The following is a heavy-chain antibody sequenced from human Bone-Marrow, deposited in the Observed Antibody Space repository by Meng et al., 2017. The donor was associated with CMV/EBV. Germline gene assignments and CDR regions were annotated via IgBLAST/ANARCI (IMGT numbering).Heavy chain of an antibody. CDR1: GYTFTGYY. D-gene: IGHD6-6*01. CDR2: INPNSGGT. CDR3: ARGQRSHYSSSSYMDV. V-gene: IGHV1-2*02. Sequence: ASVKVSCKASGYTFTGYYMHWVRQAPGQGLEWMGWINPNSGGTNYAQKFQGRVTMTRDTSISTAYMELSRLRSDDTAVYYCARGQRSHYSSSSYMDVWGQGNTVNVAS. J-gene: IGHJ6*02.